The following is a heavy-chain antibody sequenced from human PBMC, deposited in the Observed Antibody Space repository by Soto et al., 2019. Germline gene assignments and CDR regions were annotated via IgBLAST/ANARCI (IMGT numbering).Heavy chain of an antibody. J-gene: IGHJ4*02. D-gene: IGHD2-2*01. Sequence: GGSLRLSCAASGFTFSNAWMSWVRQAPGKGLEWVGRIKSKTDGGTTDYAAPVKGRFTISRDDSKNTLYLQMNSLKTEDTAVYYCTTGTIVVVPAAIVDYWGQGTLVTVSS. CDR1: GFTFSNAW. CDR2: IKSKTDGGTT. V-gene: IGHV3-15*01. CDR3: TTGTIVVVPAAIVDY.